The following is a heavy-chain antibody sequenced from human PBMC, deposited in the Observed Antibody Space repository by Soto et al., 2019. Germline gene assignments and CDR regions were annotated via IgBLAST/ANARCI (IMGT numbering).Heavy chain of an antibody. D-gene: IGHD5-18*01. CDR1: GGTSSSYA. CDR2: IIPIFGTA. Sequence: SVKVSCKASGGTSSSYAISWVRQAPGQGLEWMGGIIPIFGTANYAQKFQGRVTITADESTSTAYMELSSLRSEDTAVYYCARSATAMAMGWFDPWGQGTLVTVSS. CDR3: ARSATAMAMGWFDP. V-gene: IGHV1-69*13. J-gene: IGHJ5*02.